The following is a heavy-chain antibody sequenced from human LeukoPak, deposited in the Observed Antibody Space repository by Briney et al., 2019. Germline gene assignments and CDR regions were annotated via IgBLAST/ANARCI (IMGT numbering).Heavy chain of an antibody. V-gene: IGHV4-34*01. CDR1: GRSFSGYY. CDR3: ARHDRGYYGSGSFDY. CDR2: INHSGST. D-gene: IGHD3-10*01. J-gene: IGHJ4*02. Sequence: SETLSLTCAVYGRSFSGYYWSWIRQPPGKGLEWIGEINHSGSTNYNPSLKSRVTISVDTSKNQFSLKLSSVTAADTAVYYCARHDRGYYGSGSFDYWGQGTLVTVSS.